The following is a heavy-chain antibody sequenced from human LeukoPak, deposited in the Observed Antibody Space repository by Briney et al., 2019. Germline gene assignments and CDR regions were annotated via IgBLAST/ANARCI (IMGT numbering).Heavy chain of an antibody. V-gene: IGHV4-30-4*01. CDR2: IYYSGST. D-gene: IGHD2-2*01. Sequence: SETLFLTCTVSGGSISSGDYYWSWIRQPPGKGLEWIGYIYYSGSTYYNPSLKSRVTISVDTSKNQFSLKLSSVTAADTAVYYCARGECSSTSCYYFDYWGQGTLVTVSS. CDR1: GGSISSGDYY. CDR3: ARGECSSTSCYYFDY. J-gene: IGHJ4*02.